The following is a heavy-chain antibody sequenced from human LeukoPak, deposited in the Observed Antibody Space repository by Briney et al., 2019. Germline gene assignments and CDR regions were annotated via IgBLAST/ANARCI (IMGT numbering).Heavy chain of an antibody. CDR3: ARGLGYSYGPYFDY. CDR2: INHSGST. Sequence: PSETLSLTCAVYGGSFSGYYWSWIRQPPGKGLEWIGVINHSGSTNYNPSLKSRVTTSVDTSKNQFSLKLSSVTAADTAVYYCARGLGYSYGPYFDYWGQGTLVTVSS. J-gene: IGHJ4*02. CDR1: GGSFSGYY. D-gene: IGHD5-18*01. V-gene: IGHV4-34*01.